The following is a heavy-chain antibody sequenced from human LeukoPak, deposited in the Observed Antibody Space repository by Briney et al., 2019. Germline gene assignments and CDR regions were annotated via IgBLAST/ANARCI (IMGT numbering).Heavy chain of an antibody. V-gene: IGHV4-34*01. J-gene: IGHJ4*02. D-gene: IGHD6-6*01. CDR3: ARRAARYTPRGYLDY. CDR2: INHSGST. Sequence: PGGSLRLSCAASGFTFSSYGMHWVRQPPGKGLEWIGEINHSGSTNYNPSLKSRVTISVDTSKNQFSLKLSSVTAADTAVYYCARRAARYTPRGYLDYWGQGTLVTVSS. CDR1: GFTFSSYG.